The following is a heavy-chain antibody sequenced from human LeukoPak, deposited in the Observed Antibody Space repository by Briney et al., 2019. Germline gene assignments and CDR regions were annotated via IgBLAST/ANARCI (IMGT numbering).Heavy chain of an antibody. V-gene: IGHV1-2*02. CDR2: INPNSGGT. CDR3: ARASYYYGSGSYYNY. CDR1: GYTFTGYY. J-gene: IGHJ4*02. Sequence: GASVKVSCKASGYTFTGYYMYWVRQAPGQGLEWMGWINPNSGGTNYAQKFQGRVTMTRDTSISTAYMELSRLRSDDTAVYYCARASYYYGSGSYYNYWGQGTLVTVSS. D-gene: IGHD3-10*01.